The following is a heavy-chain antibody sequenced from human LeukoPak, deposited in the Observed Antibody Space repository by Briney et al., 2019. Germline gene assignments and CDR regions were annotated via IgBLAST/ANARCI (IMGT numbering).Heavy chain of an antibody. CDR2: ISNGKT. Sequence: PGGSLRLSCAASGFPLSSHAMSWVRQPPGKWLEWVAAISNGKTYYADSVRGRFAISRDDYTNTVYLHMNSLRDEDTALYHCVREAGYCAPVCVKTNWFDPWGQGTLVTVSS. D-gene: IGHD2-15*01. CDR1: GFPLSSHA. CDR3: VREAGYCAPVCVKTNWFDP. J-gene: IGHJ5*02. V-gene: IGHV3-23*01.